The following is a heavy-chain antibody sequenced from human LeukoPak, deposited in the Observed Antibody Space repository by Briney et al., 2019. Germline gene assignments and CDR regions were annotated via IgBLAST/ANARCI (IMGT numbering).Heavy chain of an antibody. V-gene: IGHV4-39*01. Sequence: SETLSLTCTVSGGSINSSSNQWGWIRQPPGKGLEWIGSISYSGNTYYKPSLKSRVTVSVDTSKKQFSLKLSSVTAADTAVYFCAKIPIVIVPAYFDSWGQGTLATVSS. D-gene: IGHD2-2*01. CDR1: GGSINSSSNQ. CDR2: ISYSGNT. J-gene: IGHJ4*02. CDR3: AKIPIVIVPAYFDS.